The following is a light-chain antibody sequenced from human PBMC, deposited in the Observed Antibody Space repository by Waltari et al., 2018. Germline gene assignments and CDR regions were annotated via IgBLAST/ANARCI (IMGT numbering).Light chain of an antibody. J-gene: IGLJ1*01. Sequence: QSVLTQPPSVSAAPGQQVTISCSGSNSNIGKNYVSWYQQLPGTAPKLLIYDNNVRPSGIPDRFSGSKSGTSAALGITGLQTGDEADYYCGTWDSGLSAGVFGTGTRVTVL. V-gene: IGLV1-51*01. CDR3: GTWDSGLSAGV. CDR1: NSNIGKNY. CDR2: DNN.